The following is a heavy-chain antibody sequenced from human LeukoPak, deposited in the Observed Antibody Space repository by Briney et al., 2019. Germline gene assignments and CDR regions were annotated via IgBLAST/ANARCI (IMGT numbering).Heavy chain of an antibody. CDR1: GFTFSSYG. V-gene: IGHV3-30*02. CDR3: ARSIVLMVYAPPGAFDI. J-gene: IGHJ3*02. CDR2: IRYDGSNK. D-gene: IGHD2-8*01. Sequence: SGGSLRLSCAASGFTFSSYGMHWVRQAPGKGLEWVAFIRYDGSNKYYADSVKGRFTISRDNAKNSLYLQMNSLRAEDTAVYYCARSIVLMVYAPPGAFDIWGQGTMVTVSS.